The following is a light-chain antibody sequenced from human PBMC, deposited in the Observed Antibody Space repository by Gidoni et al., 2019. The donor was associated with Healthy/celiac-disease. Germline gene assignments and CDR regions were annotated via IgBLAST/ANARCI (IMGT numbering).Light chain of an antibody. J-gene: IGKJ4*01. CDR1: QSVSSY. CDR2: DAS. Sequence: EIVLTQSPATLSLSPGERATLSCRASQSVSSYLAWYQQKPGQAPRLLIYDASNRATGIPARSSGSGSGTDFTLTISSLEPEDFAVYYCQQRSNVLTFGGGTKVEIK. V-gene: IGKV3-11*01. CDR3: QQRSNVLT.